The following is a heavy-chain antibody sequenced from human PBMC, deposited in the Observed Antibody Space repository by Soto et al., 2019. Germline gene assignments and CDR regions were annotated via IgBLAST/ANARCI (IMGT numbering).Heavy chain of an antibody. J-gene: IGHJ3*02. Sequence: PSETLSLTCTVSGGSISSGGYYWSWIRQHPGKGLEWIGYIYYSGSTYYNPSLKSRVTISVDTSKNQFSLKLSSVTAADTAVYYCARDRSGYEDAFDIWGQGPMVTVSS. D-gene: IGHD5-12*01. CDR1: GGSISSGGYY. CDR2: IYYSGST. CDR3: ARDRSGYEDAFDI. V-gene: IGHV4-31*03.